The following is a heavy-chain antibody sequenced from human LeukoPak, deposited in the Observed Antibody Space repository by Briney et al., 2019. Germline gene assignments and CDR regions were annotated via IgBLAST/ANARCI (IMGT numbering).Heavy chain of an antibody. J-gene: IGHJ6*02. Sequence: SETLSPTCAVYGGSFSDYYWTWIRQAPGKGLEWIGEINHSGTTNYNPSLNGRVTISVDTSKGHFSLKLSSVTAADTAVYYCARQNPHCYSSRCYSGHYYYFGLDVWGQGTTVTDSS. CDR3: ARQNPHCYSSRCYSGHYYYFGLDV. V-gene: IGHV4-34*01. CDR1: GGSFSDYY. D-gene: IGHD2-15*01. CDR2: INHSGTT.